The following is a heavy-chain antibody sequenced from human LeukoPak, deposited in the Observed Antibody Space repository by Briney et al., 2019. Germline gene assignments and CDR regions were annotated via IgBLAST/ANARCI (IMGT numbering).Heavy chain of an antibody. V-gene: IGHV1-2*06. CDR2: INPNSGGT. Sequence: ASVKVSCKAAGYTFTGYYMFWVRQAPGQGLEWMGRINPNSGGTNYAQKFQGRVTMTRDTSISTAYMELGRLRSVDTAVYYCARGYCSGGSCYSVENWFDPWGQGTLVTVSS. J-gene: IGHJ5*02. CDR3: ARGYCSGGSCYSVENWFDP. D-gene: IGHD2-15*01. CDR1: GYTFTGYY.